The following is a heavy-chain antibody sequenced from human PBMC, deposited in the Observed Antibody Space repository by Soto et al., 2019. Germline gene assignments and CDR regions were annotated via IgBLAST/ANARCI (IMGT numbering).Heavy chain of an antibody. CDR2: ISGTRGRQRNT. CDR1: GFIFSDYA. J-gene: IGHJ6*02. V-gene: IGHV3-23*01. CDR3: ARMSPSYYYGMDV. Sequence: PGGSLRLSCAASGFIFSDYAMTWVRQAPGKGLEWVSTISGTRGRQRNTFYTASVKGRFTVTRDNSKNTLYLQMNSLRAEDTAVYYCARMSPSYYYGMDVWGQGTTVTVSS.